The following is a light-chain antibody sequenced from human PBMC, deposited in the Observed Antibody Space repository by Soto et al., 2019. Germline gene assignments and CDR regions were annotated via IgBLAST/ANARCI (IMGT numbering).Light chain of an antibody. Sequence: LTQPPSASGTPGQRVTISCSGSSSNIGSNTVNWFQQLPGTAPKLLIYSNNQRPSGVPDRFSGSKSGTSASLAISGLQSEDEADYYCAAWDDSLNGAVFGGGTQLTVL. CDR1: SSNIGSNT. CDR2: SNN. CDR3: AAWDDSLNGAV. J-gene: IGLJ7*01. V-gene: IGLV1-44*01.